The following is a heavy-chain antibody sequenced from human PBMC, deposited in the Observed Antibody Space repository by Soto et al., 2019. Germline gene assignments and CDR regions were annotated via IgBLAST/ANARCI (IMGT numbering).Heavy chain of an antibody. CDR2: IYYSGST. V-gene: IGHV4-59*08. J-gene: IGHJ6*03. Sequence: SETLSVTCTVSGGSISSYYWSWIRQPPGKGLEWIGYIYYSGSTNYNPSLKSRVTISVDTSKNQFSLKLSSVTAADTAVYYCARSPANDGDLAYYYYYMDVWGKGTTVTVSS. CDR3: ARSPANDGDLAYYYYYMDV. D-gene: IGHD4-17*01. CDR1: GGSISSYY.